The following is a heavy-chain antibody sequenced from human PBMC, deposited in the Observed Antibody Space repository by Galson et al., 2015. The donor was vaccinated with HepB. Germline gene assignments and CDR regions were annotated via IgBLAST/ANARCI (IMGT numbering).Heavy chain of an antibody. V-gene: IGHV1-69*06. CDR1: GGTFSSYA. J-gene: IGHJ6*02. D-gene: IGHD3-3*01. Sequence: SVKVSCKASGGTFSSYAISWVRQAPGKGLEWMGEIIPIFGTANYAQKFQGRVTITADKSTGTAYMELSSLRSEDTAVYYCARGSPYDFWSGYSSVYYYGVDVWGQGTTVTVSS. CDR3: ARGSPYDFWSGYSSVYYYGVDV. CDR2: IIPIFGTA.